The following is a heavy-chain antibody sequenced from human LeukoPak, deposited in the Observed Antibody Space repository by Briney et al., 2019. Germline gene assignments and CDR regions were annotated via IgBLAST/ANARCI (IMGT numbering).Heavy chain of an antibody. CDR1: GGTFSSYA. CDR2: IIPILGIA. Sequence: ASVTVSCTASGGTFSSYAIRWVRQAPGQGLEWMGRIIPILGIANYAQKFQGRVTITADKSTSTAYMELSSLRSEDTAVYYCARDPASPYCSSTSCYTGDWGQGTLVTVSS. D-gene: IGHD2-2*02. CDR3: ARDPASPYCSSTSCYTGD. V-gene: IGHV1-69*04. J-gene: IGHJ4*02.